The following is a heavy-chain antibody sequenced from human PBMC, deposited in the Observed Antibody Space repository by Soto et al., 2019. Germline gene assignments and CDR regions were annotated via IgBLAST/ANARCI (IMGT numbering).Heavy chain of an antibody. CDR3: ARLVVAGSPLDY. CDR1: GYPFSSYG. J-gene: IGHJ4*02. Sequence: QVHLVQSAAEVKKPGASVTVSCKASGYPFSSYGITWVRQDPGRGLEWMGWTSAFYGNSTYSEKFQGRVTMTIDTSTSTAYMDLTSLKSDDTAVYYCARLVVAGSPLDYWGQGTLVTVSS. V-gene: IGHV1-18*04. CDR2: TSAFYGNS. D-gene: IGHD2-15*01.